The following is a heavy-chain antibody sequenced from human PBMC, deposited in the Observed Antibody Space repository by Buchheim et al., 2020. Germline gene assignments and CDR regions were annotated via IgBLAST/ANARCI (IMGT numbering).Heavy chain of an antibody. CDR2: ISGSGTST. V-gene: IGHV3-23*01. D-gene: IGHD6-19*01. J-gene: IGHJ6*02. CDR3: AKDGSGWYVGFYYYGMDV. Sequence: EVQLLESGGGLVQPGGSLRLSCAASAYIFSSYAMTWVRQAPGKGLEWVSAISGSGTSTYYADSVKGRFTISRDNSKNTLYLQMNSLRAEDTAVYYCAKDGSGWYVGFYYYGMDVWGQGTT. CDR1: AYIFSSYA.